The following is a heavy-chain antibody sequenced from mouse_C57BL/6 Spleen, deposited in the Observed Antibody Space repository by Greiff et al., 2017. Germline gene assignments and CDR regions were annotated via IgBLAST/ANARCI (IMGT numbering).Heavy chain of an antibody. CDR2: IDPSDSYT. Sequence: QVQLQQSGAELVKPGASVKLSCKASGYTFTSYWMQWVKQRPGQGLEWIGEIDPSDSYTNYNQKFKGKATLTVDTSSSTAYMQLSSLTSEDSAVYYCARSLGGFAYWGQGTLVTVSA. CDR1: GYTFTSYW. J-gene: IGHJ3*01. D-gene: IGHD3-1*01. V-gene: IGHV1-50*01. CDR3: ARSLGGFAY.